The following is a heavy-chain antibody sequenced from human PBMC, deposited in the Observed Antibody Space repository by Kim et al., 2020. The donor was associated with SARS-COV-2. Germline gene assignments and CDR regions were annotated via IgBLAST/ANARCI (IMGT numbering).Heavy chain of an antibody. D-gene: IGHD6-13*01. CDR2: IRGSGGPT. CDR3: AKGWVHSSSYYGMDV. Sequence: GGSLRLSCAASGFTFSSYAMSWVRQAPGKGLEWVSAIRGSGGPTFYADSVKGRFTISRDNSKNTLYLQMNSLRGEDTALYYCAKGWVHSSSYYGMDVWGQGTTVTVSS. V-gene: IGHV3-23*01. J-gene: IGHJ6*02. CDR1: GFTFSSYA.